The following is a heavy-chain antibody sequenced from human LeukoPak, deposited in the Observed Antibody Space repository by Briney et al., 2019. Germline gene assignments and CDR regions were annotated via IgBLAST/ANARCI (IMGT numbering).Heavy chain of an antibody. Sequence: GGSQRLSCAASGLTFSNYDMHWVRQAAGKGLEWVSGIGTAGDTYYPGSVKGRFTISRENAKNSLYLQMNSLSAGDTAVYFCASSPAYSSSWDAIDNWGQGALVTVSS. CDR3: ASSPAYSSSWDAIDN. D-gene: IGHD6-13*01. V-gene: IGHV3-13*01. CDR1: GLTFSNYD. CDR2: IGTAGDT. J-gene: IGHJ4*02.